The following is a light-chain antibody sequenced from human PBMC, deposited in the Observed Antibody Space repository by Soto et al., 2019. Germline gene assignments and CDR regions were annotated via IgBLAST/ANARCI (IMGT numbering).Light chain of an antibody. J-gene: IGLJ1*01. CDR3: AAWDDSLNGPRYV. Sequence: QSALTQPPSASGTPGQRVTISCSGSSSNIGSNTVNWYQQLPGTAPKLIIYSNNQRPSGVPDRFSGSKPGTSASLAISGLQSEDEADYYCAAWDDSLNGPRYVFGTGTKVTVL. CDR2: SNN. V-gene: IGLV1-44*01. CDR1: SSNIGSNT.